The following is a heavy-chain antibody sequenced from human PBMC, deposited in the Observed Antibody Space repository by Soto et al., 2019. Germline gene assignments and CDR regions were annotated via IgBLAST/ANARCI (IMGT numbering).Heavy chain of an antibody. CDR2: ISFNGLSQ. J-gene: IGHJ3*01. Sequence: QELLVESGGGVVQPGRSLRLSCAASGFTFSSFAMHWVRQAPGKGLEWVSVISFNGLSQFYPDSIRGRFTISRDNSKNTLYLQLDSLRPDDTAVYYCARGGRGLRGAFDVLAQGTEVSVS. D-gene: IGHD3-16*01. V-gene: IGHV3-30*03. CDR1: GFTFSSFA. CDR3: ARGGRGLRGAFDV.